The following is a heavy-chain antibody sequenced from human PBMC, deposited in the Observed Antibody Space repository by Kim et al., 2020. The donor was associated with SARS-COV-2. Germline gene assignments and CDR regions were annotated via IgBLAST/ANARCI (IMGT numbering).Heavy chain of an antibody. CDR3: ARVTPPAGYYGSGNFDY. V-gene: IGHV1-46*01. CDR1: GYTFTSYY. J-gene: IGHJ4*02. CDR2: INPSGGST. D-gene: IGHD3-10*01. Sequence: ASVKVSCKASGYTFTSYYMHWVRQAPGQGLEWMGIINPSGGSTSYAQKFQGRVTMTRDTSTSTVYMELSSLRSEDTAVYYCARVTPPAGYYGSGNFDYWGQGTLVTVSS.